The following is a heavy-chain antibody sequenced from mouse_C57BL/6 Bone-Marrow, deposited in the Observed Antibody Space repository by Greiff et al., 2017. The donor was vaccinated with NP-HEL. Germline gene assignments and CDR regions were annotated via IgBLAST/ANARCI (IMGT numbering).Heavy chain of an antibody. J-gene: IGHJ4*01. Sequence: QVQLQQSGPGLVQPSQSLSITCTVSGFSLTSYGVHWVRQSPGKGLEWLGVIWRGGSTDYNAAFMSRLSITKDNSKSQVFFKMNSLQADDTAIYYCAKNDYYGSSGYAMDYWGQGTSVTVSS. CDR1: GFSLTSYG. CDR3: AKNDYYGSSGYAMDY. V-gene: IGHV2-5*01. CDR2: IWRGGST. D-gene: IGHD1-1*01.